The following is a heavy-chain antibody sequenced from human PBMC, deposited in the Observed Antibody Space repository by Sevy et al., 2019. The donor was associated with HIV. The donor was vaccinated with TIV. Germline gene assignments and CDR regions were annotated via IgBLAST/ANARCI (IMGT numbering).Heavy chain of an antibody. CDR3: ARDLRCSSTSCYGSYYYYYGMDV. J-gene: IGHJ6*02. D-gene: IGHD2-2*01. V-gene: IGHV3-21*01. CDR2: ISSSSSYI. Sequence: GGSLRLSCAASGFTFSSYSMNWVRQAPGKGLEWVSSISSSSSYIYYADSVKGRFTISRDNAKNSLYLQMNSLRAEDTAVYYCARDLRCSSTSCYGSYYYYYGMDVWGQGTTVTVSS. CDR1: GFTFSSYS.